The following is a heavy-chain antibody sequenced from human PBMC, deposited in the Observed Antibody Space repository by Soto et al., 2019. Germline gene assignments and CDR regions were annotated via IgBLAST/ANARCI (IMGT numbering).Heavy chain of an antibody. D-gene: IGHD3-10*01. J-gene: IGHJ6*03. CDR3: ARNEFYPYYYYYMDV. V-gene: IGHV4-59*01. CDR2: VFYSGST. CDR1: GGSISSFY. Sequence: SETLSLTCTVSGGSISSFYWTWIRQPPGKGLEWIGYVFYSGSTNYNPSLKSRVTISVDTSKNQFSLKLSSVTAADTAVYYCARNEFYPYYYYYMDVWGKGTTVTVSS.